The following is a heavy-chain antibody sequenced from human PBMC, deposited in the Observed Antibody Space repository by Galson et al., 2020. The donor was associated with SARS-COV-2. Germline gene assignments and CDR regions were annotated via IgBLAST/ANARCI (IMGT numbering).Heavy chain of an antibody. Sequence: SETLSLTCTVSGGSISSYYWSWIRPPPGKGLEWIGNISYSGSTNYNPSLKSRVTISVDTSKNQFSLKLSSVTAADTAVYYCARVVTFTIFGVVIGGWFDPWSQGTLVTVSS. CDR1: GGSISSYY. CDR2: ISYSGST. CDR3: ARVVTFTIFGVVIGGWFDP. D-gene: IGHD3-3*01. V-gene: IGHV4-59*01. J-gene: IGHJ5*02.